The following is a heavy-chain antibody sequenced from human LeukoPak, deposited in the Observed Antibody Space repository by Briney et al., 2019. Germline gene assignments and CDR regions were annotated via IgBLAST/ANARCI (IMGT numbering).Heavy chain of an antibody. J-gene: IGHJ3*02. V-gene: IGHV1-69*13. Sequence: ASVKVSCKASGGTFSSYAISWVRQAPGQGLEWMGGIIPIFGTANYAQKFQGRVTITADESTSTAYMELSSLRSEDTAVYYCARPIATGDAFDIWGQGTMVTVSS. CDR3: ARPIATGDAFDI. CDR2: IIPIFGTA. CDR1: GGTFSSYA. D-gene: IGHD3-22*01.